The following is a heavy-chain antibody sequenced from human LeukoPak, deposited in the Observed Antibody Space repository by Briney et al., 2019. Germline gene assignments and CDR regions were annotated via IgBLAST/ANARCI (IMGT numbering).Heavy chain of an antibody. J-gene: IGHJ4*02. CDR3: ARVGSTMVRGVKTLDYDY. Sequence: GGSLRLSCAASGFSFNRYSMNWVRQAPGKGLEWVSSISSSSSYIYYADSVKGRFTISRDNAKNSLYLQMNSLRAEDTAVYYCARVGSTMVRGVKTLDYDYWGQGTLVTVSS. CDR2: ISSSSSYI. D-gene: IGHD3-10*01. V-gene: IGHV3-21*01. CDR1: GFSFNRYS.